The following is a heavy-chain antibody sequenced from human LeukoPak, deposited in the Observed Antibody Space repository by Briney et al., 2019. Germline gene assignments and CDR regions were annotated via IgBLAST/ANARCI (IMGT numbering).Heavy chain of an antibody. D-gene: IGHD1-20*01. CDR2: INHSGST. J-gene: IGHJ4*02. CDR1: GGSFSGYY. V-gene: IGHV4-34*01. Sequence: PSETLSLTCAVYGGSFSGYYWSWIRQPPGKGLEWIGEINHSGSTNYNPSLKSRVTISVDTSKNQFSLKLSSVTAADTAVYYCARGRITGTILAFDYWGQGTVVTVSS. CDR3: ARGRITGTILAFDY.